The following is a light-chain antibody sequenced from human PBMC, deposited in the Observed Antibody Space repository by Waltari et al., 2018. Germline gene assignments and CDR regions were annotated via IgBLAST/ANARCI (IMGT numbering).Light chain of an antibody. Sequence: DIQMTQSPSTLSASVGDRVTITCRASQNIYSWLAWYQQKPGKAPKLLIYKASSLESGLPSRFSGSGSGTEFTLTISSLQPDDFATYYGQQYNRYSPMYTFGQGTKLEI. CDR1: QNIYSW. CDR2: KAS. J-gene: IGKJ2*01. CDR3: QQYNRYSPMYT. V-gene: IGKV1-5*03.